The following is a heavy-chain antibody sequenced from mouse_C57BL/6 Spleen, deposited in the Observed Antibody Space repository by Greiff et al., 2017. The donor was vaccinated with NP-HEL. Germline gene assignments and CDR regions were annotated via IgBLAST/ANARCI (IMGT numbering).Heavy chain of an antibody. CDR2: IYPGDGDT. CDR1: GYAFSSYW. CDR3: AGSGGYGSDYFDY. Sequence: QVQLQQSGAELVKPGASVKISCKASGYAFSSYWMNWVKQRPGKGLEWIGQIYPGDGDTNYNGKFKGKATLTADKSSSTAYMQLSSLTSEDSAVYFCAGSGGYGSDYFDYWGQGTTLTVSS. J-gene: IGHJ2*01. D-gene: IGHD1-1*01. V-gene: IGHV1-80*01.